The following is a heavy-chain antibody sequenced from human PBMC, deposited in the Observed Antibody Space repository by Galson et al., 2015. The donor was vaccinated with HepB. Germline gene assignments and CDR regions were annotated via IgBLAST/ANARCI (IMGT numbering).Heavy chain of an antibody. V-gene: IGHV5-51*01. CDR3: ARCPCSNGVCYTTTWYFDL. D-gene: IGHD2-8*01. CDR2: IYPGDSDT. Sequence: QSGAEVKKPGESLKISCKGSGYSFTSYWIGWVRQMPGKGLEWMGIIYPGDSDTRYSPSFQGQVTISADKSISTAYLQWSSLKASDTAMYYCARCPCSNGVCYTTTWYFDLWGRGTLVTVSS. J-gene: IGHJ2*01. CDR1: GYSFTSYW.